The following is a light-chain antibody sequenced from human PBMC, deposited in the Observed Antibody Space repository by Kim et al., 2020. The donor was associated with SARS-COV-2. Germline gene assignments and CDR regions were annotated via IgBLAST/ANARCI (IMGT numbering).Light chain of an antibody. Sequence: ASVGDRVTITCRASQSISSWLAWYQQKPGKAPKLLLYKASTLESGVPSRFSGSGSGTEFTLTISSLQPDDVATYYCQQYNSYAWTFGQGTKVEIK. V-gene: IGKV1-5*03. CDR3: QQYNSYAWT. CDR1: QSISSW. CDR2: KAS. J-gene: IGKJ1*01.